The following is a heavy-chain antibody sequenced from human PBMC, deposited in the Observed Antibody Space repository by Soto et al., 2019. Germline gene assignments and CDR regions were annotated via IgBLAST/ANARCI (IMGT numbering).Heavy chain of an antibody. V-gene: IGHV3-30*18. D-gene: IGHD6-19*01. J-gene: IGHJ6*02. CDR2: ISYDGSNK. CDR3: VKDGSSGWPYYYGMDV. CDR1: GFTSSSYG. Sequence: GGSLRLSCAASGFTSSSYGMHWVRQAPGKGLEWVAVISYDGSNKYYADSVKGRFTISRDNSKNTLYLQMSSLRAEDTAVYYCVKDGSSGWPYYYGMDVWGQGTTVTVS.